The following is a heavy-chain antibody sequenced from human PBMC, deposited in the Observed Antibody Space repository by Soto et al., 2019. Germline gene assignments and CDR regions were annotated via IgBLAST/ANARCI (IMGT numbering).Heavy chain of an antibody. CDR1: GFTFSSYG. D-gene: IGHD6-19*01. CDR2: ISYDGSNK. V-gene: IGHV3-30*18. Sequence: ESGGGVVQPGRSLRLSCAASGFTFSSYGMHWVRQAPGKGLEWVAVISYDGSNKYYADSVKGRFTISRDNSKNTLYLQMNSLRAEDTAVYYCANALLPIAVAGTEIGYWGQGTLVSVSS. CDR3: ANALLPIAVAGTEIGY. J-gene: IGHJ4*02.